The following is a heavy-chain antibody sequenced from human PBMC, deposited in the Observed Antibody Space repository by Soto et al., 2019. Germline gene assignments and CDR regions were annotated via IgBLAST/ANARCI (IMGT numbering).Heavy chain of an antibody. CDR2: IIPIFGTA. D-gene: IGHD2-15*01. J-gene: IGHJ6*02. CDR3: ARDNCSGGSCYQNYYYYGMDV. V-gene: IGHV1-69*13. Sequence: SVKVSCKASGGTFSSYAISWVRQAPGQGLEWMGGIIPIFGTANYAQKFQGRVTITADESTSTAYMELSSLRSEDTAVYYCARDNCSGGSCYQNYYYYGMDVWGQGTRSPSP. CDR1: GGTFSSYA.